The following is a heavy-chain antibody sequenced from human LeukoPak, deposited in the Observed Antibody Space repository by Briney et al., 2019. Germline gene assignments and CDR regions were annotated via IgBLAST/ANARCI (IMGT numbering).Heavy chain of an antibody. CDR2: INGDGSTI. CDR3: ARDRGNPDAFDI. CDR1: GFAFGPFW. D-gene: IGHD3-10*01. Sequence: PGGSLRLSYAASGFAFGPFWMHWVRQAPGKGLVWVSHINGDGSTIRYADSVRGRFTISRDNTKNTLSLQINSLGPEDTAVYYCARDRGNPDAFDIWGQGTKVTVSS. V-gene: IGHV3-74*01. J-gene: IGHJ3*02.